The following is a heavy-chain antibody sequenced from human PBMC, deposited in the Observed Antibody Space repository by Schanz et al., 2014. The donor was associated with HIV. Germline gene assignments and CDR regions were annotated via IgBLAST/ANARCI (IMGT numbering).Heavy chain of an antibody. V-gene: IGHV3-33*06. D-gene: IGHD3-22*01. CDR2: MWYDESHK. CDR1: GFTFSSSG. J-gene: IGHJ4*02. Sequence: VQLVESGGGVVQPGRSRRLACAASGFTFSSSGMHWVRQAPGKGLEWVAAMWYDESHKGYADSVKGRFTISRDNSKNTLYLQMHSLRAEDTAVYYCAKDSGDSGGYYTYYFDYWGQGTLVTVSS. CDR3: AKDSGDSGGYYTYYFDY.